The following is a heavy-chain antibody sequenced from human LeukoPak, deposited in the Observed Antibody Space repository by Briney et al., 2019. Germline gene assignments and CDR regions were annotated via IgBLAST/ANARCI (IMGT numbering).Heavy chain of an antibody. CDR2: ISGYNGNT. J-gene: IGHJ4*02. Sequence: ASVKISCKASGCTFSSYGISWVRQAPGQGLEWMGWISGYNGNTNFAREFRGRVTITTDTSTSTAYMELRSLRSDDTAVYYCTRDDPQWREHDYWGQGTLVTVSS. D-gene: IGHD6-19*01. CDR3: TRDDPQWREHDY. V-gene: IGHV1-18*01. CDR1: GCTFSSYG.